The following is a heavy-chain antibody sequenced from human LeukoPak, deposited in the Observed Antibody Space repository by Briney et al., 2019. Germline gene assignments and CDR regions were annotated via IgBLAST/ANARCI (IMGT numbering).Heavy chain of an antibody. CDR1: GYTFTGYY. V-gene: IGHV1-2*02. CDR2: INPNSGGT. J-gene: IGHJ4*02. D-gene: IGHD3-9*01. CDR3: ARVEYFDWFGASDY. Sequence: ASVKVSCKASGYTFTGYYMHWVRQAPGQGLEWMGWINPNSGGTNYAQKFQGRVTMTRDTSISTAYMELSGLRSDDTAVYYCARVEYFDWFGASDYWGQGTLVTVSS.